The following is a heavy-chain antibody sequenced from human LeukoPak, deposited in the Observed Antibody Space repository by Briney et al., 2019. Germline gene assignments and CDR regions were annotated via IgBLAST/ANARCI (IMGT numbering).Heavy chain of an antibody. CDR1: GFTFSSYS. J-gene: IGHJ4*02. D-gene: IGHD1-14*01. V-gene: IGHV3-21*01. CDR2: ISSSSSYI. CDR3: ARDIRVPQSFTSFMLDY. Sequence: GGSLRLSCAAPGFTFSSYSMNWVRQAPGKGLEWVSSISSSSSYIYYADSVKGRFTISRDNAKNSLYLQMNSLRAEDTAVYYCARDIRVPQSFTSFMLDYWGQGTLVTVSS.